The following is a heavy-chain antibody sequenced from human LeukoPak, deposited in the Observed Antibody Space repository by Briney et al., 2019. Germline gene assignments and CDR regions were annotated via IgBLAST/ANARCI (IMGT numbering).Heavy chain of an antibody. CDR3: ARAPRGYSYGPNSYYFDY. CDR1: GGSFSGYY. D-gene: IGHD5-18*01. Sequence: SETLSLTCAVYGGSFSGYYWSWIRQSPEKGLEWIGEIKHSGVTNYNPSLKSRLTMSVDTSKTQFSLRLTSVTAADTAVYYCARAPRGYSYGPNSYYFDYWGQGTLVTVSS. V-gene: IGHV4-34*01. CDR2: IKHSGVT. J-gene: IGHJ4*02.